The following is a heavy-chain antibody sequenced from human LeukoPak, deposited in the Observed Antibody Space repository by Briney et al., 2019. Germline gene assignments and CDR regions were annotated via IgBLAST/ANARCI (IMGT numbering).Heavy chain of an antibody. J-gene: IGHJ4*02. D-gene: IGHD6-13*01. V-gene: IGHV4-39*07. Sequence: PSETLSLTCTVSGGSITSSSYYWGWIRQPPGKGLEWIGSIYYSGSTYYNPSLKSRVTISVDTSKNQFSLKLSSVTAADTAVYYCARVGYSSSWKFDYWGQGTLVTVSS. CDR2: IYYSGST. CDR1: GGSITSSSYY. CDR3: ARVGYSSSWKFDY.